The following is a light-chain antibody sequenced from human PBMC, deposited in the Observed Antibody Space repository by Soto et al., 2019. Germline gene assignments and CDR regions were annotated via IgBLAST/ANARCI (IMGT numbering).Light chain of an antibody. V-gene: IGKV3D-15*01. J-gene: IGKJ4*01. CDR3: QQYNNWPLT. CDR2: GAS. CDR1: QSVSSN. Sequence: EIVMTQSTATLSVSPGERATLSCRASQSVSSNLAWYQPKPGQAPRLLIYGASIRATGIPARFSGSGSGTEFTLTISSLQSEDFAVYYCQQYNNWPLTFGGGTKVEIK.